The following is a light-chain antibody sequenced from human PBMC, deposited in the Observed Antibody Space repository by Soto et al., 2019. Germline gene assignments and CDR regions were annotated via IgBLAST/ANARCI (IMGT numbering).Light chain of an antibody. Sequence: QSVLTQPPSVSAAPGQKVTISCSGSSSNIGNNYVSSYQQLPGTAPKLLIYDNDERPSGIPARFSGSKSGTSATLGITGLQTGDEADYYCWTWDTSLRDVVFGGGTKLTVL. CDR3: WTWDTSLRDVV. CDR1: SSNIGNNY. CDR2: DND. J-gene: IGLJ2*01. V-gene: IGLV1-51*01.